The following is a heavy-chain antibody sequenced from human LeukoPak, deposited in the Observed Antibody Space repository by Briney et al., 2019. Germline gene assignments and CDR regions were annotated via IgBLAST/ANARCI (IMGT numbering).Heavy chain of an antibody. V-gene: IGHV3-30*14. CDR2: ISYDGSNK. D-gene: IGHD3-10*01. CDR3: ASWDYYYGSGSYYSTSFDY. CDR1: GFTFSSYA. Sequence: GGSLRLSCAASGFTFSSYAMHWVRQAPGKGLEWVAVISYDGSNKYYADSVKGRFTISRDNSKNTLYLQMNSLRAEDTAVYYCASWDYYYGSGSYYSTSFDYWGQGTLVTVSS. J-gene: IGHJ4*02.